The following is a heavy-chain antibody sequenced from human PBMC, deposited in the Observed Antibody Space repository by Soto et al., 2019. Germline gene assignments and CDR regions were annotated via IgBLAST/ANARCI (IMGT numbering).Heavy chain of an antibody. J-gene: IGHJ6*02. D-gene: IGHD5-18*01. CDR3: ARDLYTARDSYYYYGMDV. Sequence: QVQLVQSGAEVKKPGSSVKVSCKASGGTFSSYAISWVRQAPGQGLEWMGGIIPIFGTANYAQKFQGRVTITADKYTSTAYMELSSLRSEDTAVYYCARDLYTARDSYYYYGMDVWGQGTTVPVSS. V-gene: IGHV1-69*06. CDR2: IIPIFGTA. CDR1: GGTFSSYA.